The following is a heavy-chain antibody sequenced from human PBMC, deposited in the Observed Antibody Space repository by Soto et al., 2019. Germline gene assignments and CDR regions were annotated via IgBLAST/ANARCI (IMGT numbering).Heavy chain of an antibody. Sequence: GGSLRLSCVASGFSFRTHTLVWVRQAPGKGLEWVSYISTGGTYLEYAHSVKGRFTISRDDAADSVFLQMNRLKGDDTAVYYCVKGGEDITSPYGMDVWGQGTTVTVSS. J-gene: IGHJ6*02. V-gene: IGHV3-21*06. CDR3: VKGGEDITSPYGMDV. D-gene: IGHD2-2*01. CDR2: ISTGGTYL. CDR1: GFSFRTHT.